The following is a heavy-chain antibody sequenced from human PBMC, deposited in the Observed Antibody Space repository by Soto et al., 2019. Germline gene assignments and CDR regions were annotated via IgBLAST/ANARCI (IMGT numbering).Heavy chain of an antibody. CDR2: IIPILGSA. CDR3: ASRERVDAFDI. CDR1: GGTFSSYS. D-gene: IGHD1-26*01. V-gene: IGHV1-69*01. Sequence: QVQLVQSGAEVKKPGSSVKVSCKASGGTFSSYSITWVRQAPGQGLEWLGGIIPILGSANYAQNFQDRVTMTADESTSTTYMELSSLRSDDAAVYYCASRERVDAFDIWGQGTMVTVSS. J-gene: IGHJ3*02.